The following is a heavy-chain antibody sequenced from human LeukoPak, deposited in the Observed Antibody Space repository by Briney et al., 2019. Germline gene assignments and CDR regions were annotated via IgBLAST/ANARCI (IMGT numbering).Heavy chain of an antibody. CDR1: GYTFTSYG. J-gene: IGHJ5*02. Sequence: GASVKLFCKASGYTFTSYGISWVRQAPGQGLEWMGWISAYNDNTNYAQKPQGRVIMTTDTSTSTAYMELRSLRSDDTAVYYWATAWGVLGFDPWGQGTLVTVSS. D-gene: IGHD3-16*01. CDR2: ISAYNDNT. CDR3: ATAWGVLGFDP. V-gene: IGHV1-18*01.